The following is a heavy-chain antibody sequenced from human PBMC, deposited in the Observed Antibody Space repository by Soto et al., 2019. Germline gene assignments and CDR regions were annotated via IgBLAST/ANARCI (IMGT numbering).Heavy chain of an antibody. D-gene: IGHD3-3*01. V-gene: IGHV4-59*01. CDR1: GGSISSYY. Sequence: PSETLSLTCTVSGGSISSYYWSWIRQPPGKGLEWIGYIYYSGSTNYNPSLKSRVTISVDTSKIQFSLKLSSVTAADTAVYYCARSYDFWSGYPDYWGQGTLVTVSS. CDR3: ARSYDFWSGYPDY. J-gene: IGHJ4*02. CDR2: IYYSGST.